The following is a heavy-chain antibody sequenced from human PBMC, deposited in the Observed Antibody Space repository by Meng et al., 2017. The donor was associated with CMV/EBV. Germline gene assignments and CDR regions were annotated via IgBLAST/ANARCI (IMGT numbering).Heavy chain of an antibody. J-gene: IGHJ5*02. V-gene: IGHV4-39*07. D-gene: IGHD2-2*01. CDR3: ARFKYCSSTSCYLRNWFDP. CDR2: IYYSGST. Sequence: GSLRLSCTVSGGSISSSSYYWGRIRQPPGKGLEWIGSIYYSGSTYYNPSLKSRVTISVDTSKNQFSLKLSSVTAADTAVYYCARFKYCSSTSCYLRNWFDPWGQGTLVTVSS. CDR1: GGSISSSSYY.